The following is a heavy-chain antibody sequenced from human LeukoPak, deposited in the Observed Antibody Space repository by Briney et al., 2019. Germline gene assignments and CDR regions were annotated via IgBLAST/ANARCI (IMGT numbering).Heavy chain of an antibody. J-gene: IGHJ4*02. CDR2: INPKSGGT. V-gene: IGHV1-2*02. CDR1: VYTFTGYF. Sequence: GASVKVSCKASVYTFTGYFIHWVRQAPGQGLEYMGWINPKSGGTNYAQKFQGRVTMTRDTSISTVYMELSSLTSDDTAVYFCARGGYYYDTTGYPNRFDHWGQGTLVTVSS. CDR3: ARGGYYYDTTGYPNRFDH. D-gene: IGHD3-22*01.